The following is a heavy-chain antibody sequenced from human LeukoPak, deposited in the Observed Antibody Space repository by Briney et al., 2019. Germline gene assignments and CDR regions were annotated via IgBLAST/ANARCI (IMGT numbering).Heavy chain of an antibody. CDR2: ISNSGSAI. J-gene: IGHJ6*03. CDR1: GFTFSSYE. Sequence: GGSLRLSCAASGFTFSSYEMNWIRQAPGKGLEWVSYISNSGSAIYYADSVKGRFSISRDNAKNSLYLQMSSLRAEDTAVYYCARDLRGFPYCYYYMDVWGKGTTVTVSS. CDR3: ARDLRGFPYCYYYMDV. V-gene: IGHV3-48*03.